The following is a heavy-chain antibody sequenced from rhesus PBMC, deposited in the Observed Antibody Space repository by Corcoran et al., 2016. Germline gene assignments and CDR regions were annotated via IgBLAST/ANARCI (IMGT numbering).Heavy chain of an antibody. D-gene: IGHD6-31*01. J-gene: IGHJ6*01. CDR3: ARVTGYTRGWDGAYGLDS. Sequence: QVQLQESGPGLVKPSETLSLSCGVSGYSISYGYGWSWIRQPPGKALEWVGSTGGSGCTTNYNPSLKSRVTISKDTSKNQFFLNLTSVTAADTAVYYCARVTGYTRGWDGAYGLDSWGQGVVVTVSS. CDR2: TGGSGCTT. CDR1: GYSISYGYG. V-gene: IGHV4-127*01.